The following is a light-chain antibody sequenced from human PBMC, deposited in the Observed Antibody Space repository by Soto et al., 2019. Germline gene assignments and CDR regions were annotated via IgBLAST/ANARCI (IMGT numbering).Light chain of an antibody. CDR3: QQYHSWPHT. CDR2: GAS. Sequence: ETVLTQSPATLSVSPGERATFSCKASQSVTTNLAWYQQKPGQVPRLLIYGASTRASGIPARFSGSGSGTEFTLSISSLQSEDFAIYHCQQYHSWPHTFGQGDQAGDQT. V-gene: IGKV3-15*01. J-gene: IGKJ2*01. CDR1: QSVTTN.